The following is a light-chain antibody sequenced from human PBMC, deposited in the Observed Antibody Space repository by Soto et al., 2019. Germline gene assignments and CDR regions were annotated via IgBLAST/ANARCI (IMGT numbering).Light chain of an antibody. J-gene: IGLJ2*01. CDR3: NSYTSSSTLV. CDR1: SSDVGGYNY. Sequence: QSALTQPASVSGSPGQSITISCTGTSSDVGGYNYVSWYQHHPGKAPKLIIYEVSDRPSGVSNRFSGSKSGNTASLTISGLQAEDEADYYCNSYTSSSTLVFGGGTKLTVL. V-gene: IGLV2-14*01. CDR2: EVS.